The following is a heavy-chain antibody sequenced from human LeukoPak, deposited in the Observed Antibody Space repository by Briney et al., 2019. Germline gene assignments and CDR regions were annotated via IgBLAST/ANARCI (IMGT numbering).Heavy chain of an antibody. J-gene: IGHJ4*02. D-gene: IGHD3-22*01. CDR2: IYYSGST. V-gene: IGHV4-39*07. CDR1: GGSISSSSYY. Sequence: SETLSLTCTVSGGSISSSSYYWGWIRQPPGKGLEWIGSIYYSGSTYYNPSLKSRVTISVDTSKNQFSLKLSSVTAADTAVYYCARARGGYYYDSSGYYLIFDYWGQGTLVTVSS. CDR3: ARARGGYYYDSSGYYLIFDY.